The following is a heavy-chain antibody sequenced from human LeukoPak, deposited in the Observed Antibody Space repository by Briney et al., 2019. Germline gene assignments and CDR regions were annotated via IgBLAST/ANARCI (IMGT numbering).Heavy chain of an antibody. CDR3: ARVVSSSWCPYGGPYFDY. Sequence: SETLSLTCTVSGGSISSYYCSWIRQPPGKGLEWIGYIYYSGSTNYNPSLKSRVTISVDTSKNQFSLKLSSVTAADTAVYYCARVVSSSWCPYGGPYFDYWGQGTLVTVSS. CDR2: IYYSGST. J-gene: IGHJ4*02. CDR1: GGSISSYY. D-gene: IGHD6-13*01. V-gene: IGHV4-59*01.